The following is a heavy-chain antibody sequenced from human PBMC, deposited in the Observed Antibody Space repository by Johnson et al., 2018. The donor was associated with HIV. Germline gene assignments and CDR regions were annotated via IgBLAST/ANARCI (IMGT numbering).Heavy chain of an antibody. D-gene: IGHD4-23*01. CDR1: GFTFSTYT. CDR3: ARRTVVTPGAFDI. V-gene: IGHV3-30-3*01. CDR2: ISYDGSNK. Sequence: QVLLVESGGDVVQPGRSLRLSCAASGFTFSTYTMHWVRQAPGKGLEWVAVISYDGSNKYYADSVKGRFTISRDTSKNTLYLQMNSLRAEDTAVYYCARRTVVTPGAFDIWGQGTMVTVSS. J-gene: IGHJ3*02.